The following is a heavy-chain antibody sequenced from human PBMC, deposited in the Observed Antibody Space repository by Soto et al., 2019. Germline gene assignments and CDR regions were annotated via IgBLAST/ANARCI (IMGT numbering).Heavy chain of an antibody. V-gene: IGHV4-30-4*01. CDR2: IYYSGST. J-gene: IGHJ4*02. CDR3: ARDHWNGHYFDY. Sequence: QVQLQESGPGLVKPSQTLSLTCTVSGGSISSGDYYWSWIRQPPGKGLEWIGYIYYSGSTYYNPSLQSRVTRSVDTSKNQFSLKLSSVTAADTAVYYCARDHWNGHYFDYWGQGTLVTVSS. D-gene: IGHD1-1*01. CDR1: GGSISSGDYY.